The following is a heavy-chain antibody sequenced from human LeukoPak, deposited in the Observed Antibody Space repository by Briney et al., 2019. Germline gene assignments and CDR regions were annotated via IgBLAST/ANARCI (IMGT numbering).Heavy chain of an antibody. CDR3: ARANDFWSGTYYYYYMDV. CDR1: GYTLIGYY. D-gene: IGHD3-3*01. CDR2: INPNSGGT. Sequence: ASVKVSCKASGYTLIGYYLHWVRQAPGQGLEWMGWINPNSGGTDYAQKFQGRVTMTRDTSISTAYMELSSLRSDDTAVYYCARANDFWSGTYYYYYMDVWGKGTTVTVSS. J-gene: IGHJ6*03. V-gene: IGHV1-2*02.